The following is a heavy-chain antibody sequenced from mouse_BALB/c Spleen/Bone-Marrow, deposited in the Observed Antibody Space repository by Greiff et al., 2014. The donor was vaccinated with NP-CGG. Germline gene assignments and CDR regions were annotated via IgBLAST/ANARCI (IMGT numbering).Heavy chain of an antibody. J-gene: IGHJ2*01. D-gene: IGHD1-1*01. CDR2: IDPANGNT. CDR3: ARYYYGSSYFDY. V-gene: IGHV14-3*02. Sequence: EVQLQQSGAELGKQGASVKLSCTASGFNIKDTYMHWVKQRPEQGLEWIGRIDPANGNTKYDPKFQGKATITADTSSNTAYLQLSSLTSEDTAVYYCARYYYGSSYFDYCGHGLPLTVSS. CDR1: GFNIKDTY.